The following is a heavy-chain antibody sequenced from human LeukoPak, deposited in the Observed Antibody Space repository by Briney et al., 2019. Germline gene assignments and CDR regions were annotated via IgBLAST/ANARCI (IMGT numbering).Heavy chain of an antibody. CDR2: IYYSGST. D-gene: IGHD4-17*01. V-gene: IGHV4-59*01. CDR1: GGSISSYY. CDR3: ARGDGDYLLDY. Sequence: SETLSLTCTVSGGSISSYYWSWIRQPPGKGLEWIGCIYYSGSTNYNPSLKSRVTISVDTSKNQFSLKLSSVTAADTAVYYCARGDGDYLLDYWGQGTLVTVSS. J-gene: IGHJ4*02.